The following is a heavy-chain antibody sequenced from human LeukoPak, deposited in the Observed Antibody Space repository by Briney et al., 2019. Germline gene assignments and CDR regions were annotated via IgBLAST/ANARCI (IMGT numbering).Heavy chain of an antibody. Sequence: GGSLRLSCAASGFTFSGYAMSWVRQAPGKGLEWVSAISGSGGSTYYADSVKGRFTISRDNSKNTLYLQMNSLRAEDTAVYYCARGGSGSYTHDYFDYWGQGTLVTVSS. D-gene: IGHD3-10*01. CDR1: GFTFSGYA. CDR3: ARGGSGSYTHDYFDY. V-gene: IGHV3-23*01. J-gene: IGHJ4*02. CDR2: ISGSGGST.